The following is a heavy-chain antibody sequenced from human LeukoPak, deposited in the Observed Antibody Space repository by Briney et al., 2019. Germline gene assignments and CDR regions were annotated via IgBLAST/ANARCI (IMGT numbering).Heavy chain of an antibody. Sequence: SETLSLTCAVSGGSFSASHWNWVRQSPAKGLEWLGEMKQSGTPRYNPSLQSRVTISVDKSKNQFSLNVRSVTAADTAVYYCASRPFLYGFRTYFDNWAQGTLVTVSS. CDR3: ASRPFLYGFRTYFDN. D-gene: IGHD3-10*01. V-gene: IGHV4-34*01. CDR2: MKQSGTP. CDR1: GGSFSASH. J-gene: IGHJ4*02.